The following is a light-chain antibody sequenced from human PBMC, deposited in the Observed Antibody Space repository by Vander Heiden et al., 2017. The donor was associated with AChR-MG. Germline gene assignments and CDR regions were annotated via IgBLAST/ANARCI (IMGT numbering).Light chain of an antibody. CDR1: QGVSSNY. Sequence: DIVLTQSPGILSLSPGERATLSCRASQGVSSNYIAWYQQKPGQTPRLLIYRAATRATDIPDRFSGSGSGTDFTLTISRLEPEDFAVYYCQQFGTSPITFGPGTTVDIK. CDR3: QQFGTSPIT. J-gene: IGKJ3*01. V-gene: IGKV3-20*01. CDR2: RAA.